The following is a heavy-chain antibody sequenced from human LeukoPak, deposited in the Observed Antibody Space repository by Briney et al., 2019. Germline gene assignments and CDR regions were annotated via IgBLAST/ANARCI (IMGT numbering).Heavy chain of an antibody. CDR2: ISASGNTR. CDR3: AREGYYYFDY. CDR1: GFTFSSYE. Sequence: GGSLRLSCAASGFTFSSYEVIWVRQAPGKGLEWVSYISASGNTRYYADSVKGRFTVSRDNAKNSLYLQMNSLRAEDTAVYYCAREGYYYFDYWGQGTLVTVSS. D-gene: IGHD1-1*01. J-gene: IGHJ4*02. V-gene: IGHV3-48*03.